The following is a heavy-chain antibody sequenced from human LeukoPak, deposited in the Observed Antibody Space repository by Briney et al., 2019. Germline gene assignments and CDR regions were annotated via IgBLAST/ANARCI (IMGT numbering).Heavy chain of an antibody. CDR3: AKEWGGSYYVSPGDY. CDR1: GFTFSSYG. Sequence: PGGSLRLSCAASGFTFSSYGMHWVRQAPGKGLEWVAFIRYDGSNKYYADSVKGRFTISRDNSKNPLYLQMNSLRAEDTAVYYCAKEWGGSYYVSPGDYWGQGTLVTVSS. D-gene: IGHD1-26*01. V-gene: IGHV3-30*02. J-gene: IGHJ4*02. CDR2: IRYDGSNK.